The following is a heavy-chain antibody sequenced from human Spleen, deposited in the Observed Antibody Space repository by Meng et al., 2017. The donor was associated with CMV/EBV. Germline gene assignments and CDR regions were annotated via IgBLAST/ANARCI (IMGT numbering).Heavy chain of an antibody. V-gene: IGHV1-2*06. CDR1: GYTFTGYY. CDR2: INPNSGDT. J-gene: IGHJ5*02. Sequence: KASGYTFTGYYRHWVRQAPGQGLEWMGRINPNSGDTNYAQEFQGRVTMTRDTSISTVYMELSRLRSDDTAVYYCAKEGSGSSGDWFDPWGQGTLVTVSS. CDR3: AKEGSGSSGDWFDP. D-gene: IGHD6-13*01.